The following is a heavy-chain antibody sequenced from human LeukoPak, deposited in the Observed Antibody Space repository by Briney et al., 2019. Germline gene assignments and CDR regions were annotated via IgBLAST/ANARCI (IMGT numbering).Heavy chain of an antibody. CDR3: AKERGNDFGASSPYFDN. V-gene: IGHV3-23*01. CDR2: ISGSGGRT. CDR1: GFTFSSYA. Sequence: PGGSLRLSCAASGFTFSSYAMSWVRQAPGKGLEWVSGISGSGGRTYYADSVKGRFTISRDNSKNTLYLQMNRLRAEDTAVYYCAKERGNDFGASSPYFDNWGQGTLVTVYS. D-gene: IGHD4-23*01. J-gene: IGHJ4*02.